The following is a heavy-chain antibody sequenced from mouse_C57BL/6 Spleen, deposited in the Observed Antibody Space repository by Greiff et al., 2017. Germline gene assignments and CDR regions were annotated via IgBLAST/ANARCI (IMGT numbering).Heavy chain of an antibody. CDR1: GFTFSDYG. D-gene: IGHD2-1*01. J-gene: IGHJ4*01. CDR2: ISSGSSTI. V-gene: IGHV5-17*01. Sequence: DVQLVESGGGLVKPGGSLKLSCAASGFTFSDYGMHWVRQAPEKGLEWVAYISSGSSTIYYADTVKGRFTISRDNAKNTLFLQMTSLRSEDTAMYYCARDRIYYGNSYAMDYWGQGTSVTVSS. CDR3: ARDRIYYGNSYAMDY.